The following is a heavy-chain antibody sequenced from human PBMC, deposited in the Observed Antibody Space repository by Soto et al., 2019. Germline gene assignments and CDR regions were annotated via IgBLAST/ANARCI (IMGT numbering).Heavy chain of an antibody. CDR2: FSAYNGNT. J-gene: IGHJ4*02. D-gene: IGHD2-15*01. Sequence: QVQLVQSGAEVKKPGASVKVSCKASGYIFPSYAISWVRQAPGQGLEWMGWFSAYNGNTNYAQKLQGRVTMTTDARTSAAYTELRSLRSDDTPVYYGARDEGGPFVSWGQGTLVTVSS. CDR3: ARDEGGPFVS. V-gene: IGHV1-18*01. CDR1: GYIFPSYA.